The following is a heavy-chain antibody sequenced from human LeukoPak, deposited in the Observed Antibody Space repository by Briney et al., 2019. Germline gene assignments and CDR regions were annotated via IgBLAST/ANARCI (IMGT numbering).Heavy chain of an antibody. V-gene: IGHV4-61*02. Sequence: SQTLSLTCTVSGGSISSGSYYWSWIRQPAGKGLEWIGRIYTSRSTNYNPSLKSRVTISVDTSKNQLSLKLSSVTAADTAVYYCARAYCSSTSCYYYYYYYMDVWGKGTTVTVSS. CDR1: GGSISSGSYY. CDR2: IYTSRST. D-gene: IGHD2-2*01. CDR3: ARAYCSSTSCYYYYYYYMDV. J-gene: IGHJ6*03.